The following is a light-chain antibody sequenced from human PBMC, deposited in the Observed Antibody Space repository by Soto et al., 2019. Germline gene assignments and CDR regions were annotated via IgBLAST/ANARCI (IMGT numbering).Light chain of an antibody. CDR3: QQYGSSPPAT. J-gene: IGKJ1*01. CDR1: QSVSSSY. Sequence: EIVLTQSAGTVSLSPGERATLSCRASQSVSSSYLAWYQQKPGQAPRLLIYGASSRATGIPDRFSGSGSGTDFTLTISRLEPEDFAVYYCQQYGSSPPATFGQGTRWIS. V-gene: IGKV3-20*01. CDR2: GAS.